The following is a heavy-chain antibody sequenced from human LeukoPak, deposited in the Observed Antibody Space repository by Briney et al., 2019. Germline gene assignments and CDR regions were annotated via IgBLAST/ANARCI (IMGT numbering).Heavy chain of an antibody. D-gene: IGHD3-22*01. J-gene: IGHJ3*02. CDR2: IYYSGST. CDR3: ARTTRFPYYYDSSGYGAFDI. CDR1: GGSISSSSYY. Sequence: SETLSLTCTVSGGSISSSSYYWGWIRQPPGKGLEWIGSIYYSGSTYYNPSLKSRVTISVDTSKNQFSLKLSSVTAADTAVYYCARTTRFPYYYDSSGYGAFDIWGQGTMVAVSS. V-gene: IGHV4-39*01.